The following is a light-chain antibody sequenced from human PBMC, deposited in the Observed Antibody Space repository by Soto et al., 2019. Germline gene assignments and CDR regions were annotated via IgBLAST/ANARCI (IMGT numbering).Light chain of an antibody. J-gene: IGKJ5*01. Sequence: EILLTQSPGTLSLSPWQRPTLSVRSSQSVSSSYLAWYQQKPGQPPRLLIYGAYSRATGITDRFSGSGSGTDFTLTISRLEPEDFAVFYCQHYDSLPITFGQGTRLDIK. CDR2: GAY. CDR3: QHYDSLPIT. V-gene: IGKV3-20*01. CDR1: QSVSSSY.